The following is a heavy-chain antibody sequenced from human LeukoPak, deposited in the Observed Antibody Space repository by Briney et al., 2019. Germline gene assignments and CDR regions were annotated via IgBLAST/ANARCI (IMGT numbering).Heavy chain of an antibody. CDR3: ARDGADYVWGSYRYLGYYYYGMDV. J-gene: IGHJ6*02. Sequence: SETLSLTCTVSGGSISSSSYYWGWIRQPPGKGLEWIGSIYYSGSTYYNPSLKSRVTISVDTSKNQFSLKLSSVTAADTAVYYCARDGADYVWGSYRYLGYYYYGMDVWGQGTTATVSS. D-gene: IGHD3-16*02. CDR2: IYYSGST. CDR1: GGSISSSSYY. V-gene: IGHV4-39*02.